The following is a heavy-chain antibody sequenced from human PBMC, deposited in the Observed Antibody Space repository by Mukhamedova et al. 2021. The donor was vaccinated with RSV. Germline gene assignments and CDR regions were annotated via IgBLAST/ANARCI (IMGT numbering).Heavy chain of an antibody. CDR3: ARWGIEATRGYDY. D-gene: IGHD5-12*01. V-gene: IGHV1-46*01. J-gene: IGHJ4*02. Sequence: ARKFQGRVTMTRDTSTSTAYMELSSLRSEDTAIYYCARWGIEATRGYDYWGQGTLVTVSS.